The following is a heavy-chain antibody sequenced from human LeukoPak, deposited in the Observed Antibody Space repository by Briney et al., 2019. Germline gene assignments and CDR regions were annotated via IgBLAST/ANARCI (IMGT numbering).Heavy chain of an antibody. CDR3: ARAQDIVVVVADY. J-gene: IGHJ4*02. CDR2: IYYSGST. V-gene: IGHV4-39*07. D-gene: IGHD2-15*01. Sequence: PSETLSLTCTVSGGSVGSGSYYWGWIRQPPGKGLEWIGSIYYSGSTYYNPSLKSRVTISVDTSKNQFSLKLSSVTAADTAVYYCARAQDIVVVVADYWGQGTLVTVSS. CDR1: GGSVGSGSYY.